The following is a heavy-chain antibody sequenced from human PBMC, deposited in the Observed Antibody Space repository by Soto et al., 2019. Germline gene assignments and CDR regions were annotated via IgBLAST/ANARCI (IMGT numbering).Heavy chain of an antibody. V-gene: IGHV1-69*13. CDR3: ARQKVAAAGIYYYYGMDI. Sequence: GAPVKVSCKASGGTFSSYAISWVRQAPGQGLEWMGGIIPIFGTANYAQKFQGRVTITADESTSTAYMELSSLRSEDTAVYYCARQKVAAAGIYYYYGMDIWGQGTTVTVSS. J-gene: IGHJ6*02. CDR1: GGTFSSYA. CDR2: IIPIFGTA. D-gene: IGHD6-13*01.